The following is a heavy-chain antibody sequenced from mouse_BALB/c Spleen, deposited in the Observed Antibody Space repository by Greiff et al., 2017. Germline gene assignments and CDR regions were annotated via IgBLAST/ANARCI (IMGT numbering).Heavy chain of an antibody. Sequence: DVKLVESGGGLVQPGGSRKLSCAASGFTFSSFGMHWVRQAPEKGLEWVAYISSGSSTIYYADTVKGRFTISRDNPKNTLFLQMTSLRSEDTAMYYCARKRDFDYWGQGTTLTVSS. V-gene: IGHV5-17*02. CDR3: ARKRDFDY. CDR2: ISSGSSTI. J-gene: IGHJ2*01. CDR1: GFTFSSFG.